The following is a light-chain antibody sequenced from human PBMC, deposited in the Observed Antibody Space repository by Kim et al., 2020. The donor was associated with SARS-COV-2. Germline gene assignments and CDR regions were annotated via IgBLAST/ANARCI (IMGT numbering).Light chain of an antibody. CDR3: QQYGSARFT. Sequence: SPGDRAAPSSRASPGVICSYFARYLHKPGPAPRLLIYGASSMATGSPDRFSGSGSVTDFTLTLSRLEPEDFAVYYCQQYGSARFTFGPGTKVDI. V-gene: IGKV3-20*01. J-gene: IGKJ3*01. CDR2: GAS. CDR1: PGVICSY.